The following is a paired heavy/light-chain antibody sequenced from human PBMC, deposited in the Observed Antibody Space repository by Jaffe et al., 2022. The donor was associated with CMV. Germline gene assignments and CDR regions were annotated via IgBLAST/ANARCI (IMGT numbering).Light chain of an antibody. V-gene: IGKV3-20*01. CDR3: QQYGSSPLVT. CDR2: GAS. J-gene: IGKJ5*01. Sequence: EIVLTQSPGTLSLSPGERATLSCRASQSVSSSYLAWYQQKPGQAPRLLIYGASSRATGIPDRFSGSGSGTDFTLTISRLEPEDFAVYYCQQYGSSPLVTFGQGTRLEIK. CDR1: QSVSSSY.
Heavy chain of an antibody. D-gene: IGHD3-22*01. J-gene: IGHJ6*02. CDR1: GFTFSSYG. Sequence: QVQLVESGGGVVQPGRSLRLSCAASGFTFSSYGMHWVRQAPGKGLEWVAVIWYDGSNKYYADSVKGRFTISRDNSKNTLYLQMNSLRAEDTAVYYCARALHYYDSSGYYYYHYYYGMDVWGQGTTVTVSS. CDR2: IWYDGSNK. V-gene: IGHV3-33*01. CDR3: ARALHYYDSSGYYYYHYYYGMDV.